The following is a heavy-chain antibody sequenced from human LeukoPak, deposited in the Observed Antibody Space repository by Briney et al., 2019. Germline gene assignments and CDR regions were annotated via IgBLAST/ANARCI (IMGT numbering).Heavy chain of an antibody. CDR3: ASTRGGFGSFDY. CDR2: IYNSGNT. CDR1: GGSISTYY. D-gene: IGHD3-10*01. Sequence: SETLSLTCSVSGGSISTYYWSWIRQPPGKGLEWIGYIYNSGNTNYNPSLRSRVTISVDTSNNQFSLRLSSVTAADTAVYYCASTRGGFGSFDYWGQGTLVTVSS. J-gene: IGHJ4*02. V-gene: IGHV4-59*01.